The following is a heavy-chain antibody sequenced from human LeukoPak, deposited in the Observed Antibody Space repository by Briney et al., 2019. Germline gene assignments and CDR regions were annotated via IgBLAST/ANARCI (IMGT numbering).Heavy chain of an antibody. CDR1: GYTFTSYG. D-gene: IGHD2-2*01. J-gene: IGHJ4*02. CDR3: ARFVVEPAATLNFDY. CDR2: ISAYNGNT. V-gene: IGHV1-18*01. Sequence: GASVKVSCKASGYTFTSYGISWVRQAPGQGLEWMGWISAYNGNTNYAQKLQGRVTMTTDTSTSTAYMELRSLRSDDTAVYYCARFVVEPAATLNFDYWGQGTLVTVSS.